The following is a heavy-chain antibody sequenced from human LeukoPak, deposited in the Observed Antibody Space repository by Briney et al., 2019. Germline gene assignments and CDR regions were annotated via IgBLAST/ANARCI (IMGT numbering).Heavy chain of an antibody. D-gene: IGHD2-2*01. V-gene: IGHV3-23*01. CDR3: ARGYCTSTNCNNWFDP. CDR1: GFTFSSYA. J-gene: IGHJ5*02. CDR2: ISGGGDMT. Sequence: GGSLRLSCAASGFTFSSYAMSWVRQGPGEGLEWVSAISGGGDMTHYTDSVKGRLTISRDNSRNVLYLQMNSLRADDAAIYYCARGYCTSTNCNNWFDPWGQGALVTVSS.